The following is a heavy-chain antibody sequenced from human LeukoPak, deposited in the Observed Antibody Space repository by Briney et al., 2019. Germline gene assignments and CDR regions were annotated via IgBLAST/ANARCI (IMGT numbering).Heavy chain of an antibody. CDR2: IFTSGST. V-gene: IGHV4-4*07. CDR1: RGSISSFY. Sequence: SETLSLTCTVSRGSISSFYWSWIRQPAGKGLEWIGRIFTSGSTNYNPSLKSRVTISVDTSKNQFSLKLSSVTAADTAVYYCARAEGASAYYYDSSGPTPFDPWGQGTLVTVSS. D-gene: IGHD3-22*01. CDR3: ARAEGASAYYYDSSGPTPFDP. J-gene: IGHJ5*02.